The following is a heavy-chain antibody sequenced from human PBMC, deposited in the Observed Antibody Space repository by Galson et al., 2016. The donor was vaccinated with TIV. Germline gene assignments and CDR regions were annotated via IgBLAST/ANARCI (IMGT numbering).Heavy chain of an antibody. J-gene: IGHJ4*02. CDR1: GSSFATYW. D-gene: IGHD4-17*01. CDR2: VYPDDSDT. CDR3: ARRGPRYGKFDY. V-gene: IGHV5-51*01. Sequence: QSGAEVTKPGESLKISCEASGSSFATYWIAWVRQKPGKGLEWMGIVYPDDSDTTYNPSFQGQATFSADKSINTAFLQWSSLGASDTAMYYCARRGPRYGKFDYWGQGTPVTVSS.